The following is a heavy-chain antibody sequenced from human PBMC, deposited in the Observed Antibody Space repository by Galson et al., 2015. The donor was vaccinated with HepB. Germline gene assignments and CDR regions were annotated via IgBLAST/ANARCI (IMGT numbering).Heavy chain of an antibody. CDR3: ARGTIVAYMDV. CDR1: GFTFSDHY. J-gene: IGHJ6*03. Sequence: SLRLSCAASGFTFSDHYMDWVRQAPGKGLEWVGRSRNKPNSDTTEYAASVKGRFTISRDDSKNLLHLEMNSLKTEDTAVYYCARGTIVAYMDVWGKGTTVTVSS. V-gene: IGHV3-72*01. CDR2: SRNKPNSDTT. D-gene: IGHD2-15*01.